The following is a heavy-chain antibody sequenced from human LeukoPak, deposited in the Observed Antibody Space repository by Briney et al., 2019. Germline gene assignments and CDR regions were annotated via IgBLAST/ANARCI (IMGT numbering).Heavy chain of an antibody. Sequence: HPGGSLRLSCAASGFTFSSYGMHWVRQAPGKGLEWVAVIWYDGSNKYYADSVKGRFTISRDNSKNTLYLQMNSLRAEDTAVYYCARDSGFGELPQTYFDYWGQGTLVTVSS. D-gene: IGHD3-10*01. CDR3: ARDSGFGELPQTYFDY. J-gene: IGHJ4*02. CDR2: IWYDGSNK. CDR1: GFTFSSYG. V-gene: IGHV3-33*01.